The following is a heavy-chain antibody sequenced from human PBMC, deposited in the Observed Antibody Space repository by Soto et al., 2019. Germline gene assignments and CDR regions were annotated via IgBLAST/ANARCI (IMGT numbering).Heavy chain of an antibody. Sequence: ASVKGSCKASGYTFTTHYMHWVRQAPGLGLEWMGIINPSNGNTTYAQNFQGRLTITRDTSTTTAYMELSSLRSEDTAVYYCARDLTTVTHPFDYWGQGTLVTVSS. D-gene: IGHD4-17*01. CDR2: INPSNGNT. J-gene: IGHJ4*02. V-gene: IGHV1-46*01. CDR3: ARDLTTVTHPFDY. CDR1: GYTFTTHY.